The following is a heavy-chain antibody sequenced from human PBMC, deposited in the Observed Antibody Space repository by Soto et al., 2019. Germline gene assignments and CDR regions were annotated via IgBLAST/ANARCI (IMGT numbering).Heavy chain of an antibody. D-gene: IGHD1-1*01. CDR3: ARLTSTWYLDY. CDR2: IKRDGSEK. CDR1: GFSFRSNW. Sequence: GGSLRLSCAASGFSFRSNWMSWVRQAPGKGLEWVANIKRDGSEKYYVDSVKGRFTISRDNAKNSLYLQMNSLRAEDTAVYYCARLTSTWYLDYWGQGALVTVSS. J-gene: IGHJ4*02. V-gene: IGHV3-7*01.